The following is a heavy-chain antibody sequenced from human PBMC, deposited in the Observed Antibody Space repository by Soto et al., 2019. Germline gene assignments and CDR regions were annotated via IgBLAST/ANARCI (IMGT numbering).Heavy chain of an antibody. CDR3: AKDLMLVAWELRLNYGMDV. V-gene: IGHV3-23*01. D-gene: IGHD1-26*01. J-gene: IGHJ6*02. Sequence: SGGSLRLSCAASGFTFSSYAMSWVRQAPGKGLEWVSAISGSGGSTYYADSVKGRFTISRDNSKNTLYLQMNSLRAEDTAVYYCAKDLMLVAWELRLNYGMDVWGQGTTVTVSS. CDR2: ISGSGGST. CDR1: GFTFSSYA.